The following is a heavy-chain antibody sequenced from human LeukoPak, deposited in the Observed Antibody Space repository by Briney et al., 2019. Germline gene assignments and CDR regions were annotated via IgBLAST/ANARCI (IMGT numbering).Heavy chain of an antibody. CDR2: ISAAGDVT. CDR3: AKPGSDCSSTSCPFYYFDY. Sequence: AGGSLRLSCAASGFTFTKYDMSWVRQAPGKGLEWVSSISAAGDVTVHADSVRGRFTISRDNSKNALYLQMTSLSAADTAVYYCAKPGSDCSSTSCPFYYFDYWGQGTLVTVSS. J-gene: IGHJ4*02. D-gene: IGHD2-2*01. CDR1: GFTFTKYD. V-gene: IGHV3-23*01.